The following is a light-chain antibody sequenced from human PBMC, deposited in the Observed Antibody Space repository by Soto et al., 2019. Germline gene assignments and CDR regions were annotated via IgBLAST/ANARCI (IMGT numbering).Light chain of an antibody. J-gene: IGLJ1*01. CDR2: EVT. V-gene: IGLV2-8*01. CDR3: SSDAGNYSHV. Sequence: QSVLTKPPSASGSPGQSVTIPCTGTSSDVGGYDHVSWYQQHPGKAPKLLIYEVTKRPAGVPDRFSGSKSGNTASLTVSGLQAEDEADYFCSSDAGNYSHVFGTGTKVTVL. CDR1: SSDVGGYDH.